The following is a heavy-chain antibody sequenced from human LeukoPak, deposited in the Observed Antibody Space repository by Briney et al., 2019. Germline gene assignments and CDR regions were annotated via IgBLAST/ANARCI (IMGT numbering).Heavy chain of an antibody. CDR2: ISAYNGNT. V-gene: IGHV1-18*01. D-gene: IGHD2-15*01. J-gene: IGHJ6*02. CDR1: GYTFTSYG. CDR3: ARDPLYCSGGSCYSHYHYYGMDV. Sequence: ASVKVSCKASGYTFTSYGISWVRQAPGQVLEWMGWISAYNGNTNYAQKLQGRVTMTTDTSTSTAYMELRSLRSDDTAVYYCARDPLYCSGGSCYSHYHYYGMDVWGQGTTVTVSS.